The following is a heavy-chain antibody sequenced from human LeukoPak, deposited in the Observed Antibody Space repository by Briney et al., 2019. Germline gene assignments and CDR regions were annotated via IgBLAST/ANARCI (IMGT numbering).Heavy chain of an antibody. J-gene: IGHJ4*02. V-gene: IGHV3-33*08. CDR2: IWYDGSEK. CDR1: GFTFRNYV. D-gene: IGHD3-10*01. CDR3: GRGYGAESGYFVY. Sequence: GGSLRLSCTASGFTFRNYVMHWVRQAPGKGREWVAVIWYDGSEKYYADSVKGRFTISRANSKTTVHLQVDSMRAEAAAVYYCGRGYGAESGYFVYWGQGNLVIVSS.